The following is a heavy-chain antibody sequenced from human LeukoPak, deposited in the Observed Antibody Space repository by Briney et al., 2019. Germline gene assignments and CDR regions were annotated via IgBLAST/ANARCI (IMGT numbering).Heavy chain of an antibody. D-gene: IGHD4-17*01. CDR2: IYYSGST. CDR1: GGSVSSGSYY. J-gene: IGHJ5*02. V-gene: IGHV4-61*01. Sequence: PSETLSLTWTVSGGSVSSGSYYWSWIRQPPGQGLEWIGYIYYSGSTKYNPSLKSRVTMSVDTSKHQFSLKVTSVTAADPAVYYCATTNYGDYNWFDPWGQGTLVTVSS. CDR3: ATTNYGDYNWFDP.